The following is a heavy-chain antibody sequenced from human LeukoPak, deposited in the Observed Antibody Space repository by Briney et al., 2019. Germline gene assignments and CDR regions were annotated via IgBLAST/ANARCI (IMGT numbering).Heavy chain of an antibody. CDR1: GFTFSSYA. D-gene: IGHD5-24*01. V-gene: IGHV3-23*01. Sequence: GGSLRLSCAASGFTFSSYAMTWVRQAPGKGLEWVSVISGSGGITYYADSVKGRFTTSRDNSKNTLYLQMNSLRAEDTAVYYCAVKRGGYAPFDYWGQRTLVTVSS. J-gene: IGHJ4*02. CDR2: ISGSGGIT. CDR3: AVKRGGYAPFDY.